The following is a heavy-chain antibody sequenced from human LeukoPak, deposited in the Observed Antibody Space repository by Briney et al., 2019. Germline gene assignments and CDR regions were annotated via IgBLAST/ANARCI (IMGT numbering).Heavy chain of an antibody. CDR3: ARDPARGVPRD. Sequence: PSETLSLTCTVSGGSISSGGYYWSWIRQHPGRGLEWIGYIYYSGSTYYNPSLKSRVTISVDTSKNQFSLKLSSVTAADTAVYYCARDPARGVPRDWGQGTLVTVSS. D-gene: IGHD3-10*01. V-gene: IGHV4-31*03. J-gene: IGHJ4*02. CDR1: GGSISSGGYY. CDR2: IYYSGST.